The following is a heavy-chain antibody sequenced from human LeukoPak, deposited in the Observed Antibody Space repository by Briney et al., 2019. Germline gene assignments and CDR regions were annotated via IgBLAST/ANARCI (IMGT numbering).Heavy chain of an antibody. V-gene: IGHV4-59*01. J-gene: IGHJ4*02. CDR1: GGSISSYY. CDR3: ARGYSGYDYDYFDY. D-gene: IGHD5-12*01. Sequence: PSETLSLTCTVSGGSISSYYWSWIRQPPGQGLEWIGYIYYSGSTNYNPSLKSRVTISVDTSKNQFSLKLSSVTAADTAVYYCARGYSGYDYDYFDYWGQGTLVTVSS. CDR2: IYYSGST.